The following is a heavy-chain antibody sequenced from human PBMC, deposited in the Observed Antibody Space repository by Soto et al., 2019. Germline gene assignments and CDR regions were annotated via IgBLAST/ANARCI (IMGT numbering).Heavy chain of an antibody. Sequence: SETLSLTCTVSGGSISGYYWSWLRQPPGKGLEWIGYIYNIGSTNYNPSLRSRVTISVDTSQKQFSLKLSSVTAADTAVYYCAREASIVALLDSWGQVTLFPFSS. CDR2: IYNIGST. D-gene: IGHD2-21*01. J-gene: IGHJ4*02. CDR3: AREASIVALLDS. V-gene: IGHV4-59*12. CDR1: GGSISGYY.